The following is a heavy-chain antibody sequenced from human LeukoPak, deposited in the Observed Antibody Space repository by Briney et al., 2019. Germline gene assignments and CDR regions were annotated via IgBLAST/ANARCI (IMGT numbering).Heavy chain of an antibody. D-gene: IGHD6-19*01. CDR1: GFTFSSYS. V-gene: IGHV3-21*01. Sequence: GGSLRLSCAASGFTFSSYSMNWVRQAPGKGLEWVSSISSSSSYIYYADSVKGRFTISRDNAKNSLYLQMNSLRAEDTAVYYCARHSSGWQQNFDYWGQGTLVTVSS. J-gene: IGHJ4*02. CDR3: ARHSSGWQQNFDY. CDR2: ISSSSSYI.